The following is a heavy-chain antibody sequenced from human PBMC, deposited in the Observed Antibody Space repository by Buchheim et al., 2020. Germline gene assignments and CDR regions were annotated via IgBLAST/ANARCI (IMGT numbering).Heavy chain of an antibody. Sequence: EVQLVESGGGLVQPGGSLRLSCAASGFTFSSYWMHWVRQAPGKGLVWVSRINSDGSSTSYADSVKGRFTISRDNAKNSLYLQMNSLRAEDTAVYYCARGCSNYYDSSVCFYYYGMDVWGQGTT. D-gene: IGHD3-22*01. V-gene: IGHV3-74*01. CDR3: ARGCSNYYDSSVCFYYYGMDV. CDR1: GFTFSSYW. J-gene: IGHJ6*02. CDR2: INSDGSST.